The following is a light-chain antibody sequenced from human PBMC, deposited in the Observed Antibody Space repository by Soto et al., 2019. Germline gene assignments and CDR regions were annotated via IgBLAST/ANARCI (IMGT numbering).Light chain of an antibody. Sequence: EIVLTQSPGTLSLSPGERATLPCRASQSVSNNYLAWYQQKPGQAPRLLIYGASTRATGIPARFSGSGSGTEFTLTISSLQSEDFAVYYCQQYNNWPRTFGQGTKVDIK. CDR1: QSVSNN. CDR3: QQYNNWPRT. CDR2: GAS. V-gene: IGKV3-15*01. J-gene: IGKJ1*01.